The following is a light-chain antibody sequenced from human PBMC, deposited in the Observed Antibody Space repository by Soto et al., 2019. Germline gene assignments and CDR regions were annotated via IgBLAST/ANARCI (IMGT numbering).Light chain of an antibody. CDR3: NSYTSSSTLV. V-gene: IGLV2-14*03. CDR2: NVY. J-gene: IGLJ2*01. CDR1: SSDVGGYNF. Sequence: QPVLTQPASVSGSPGQSITISCTGTSSDVGGYNFVSWYQQHPGKAPKLMLYNVYDRPSGISHRFSGSRSGNTASLTISGLQAEDEAHYYCNSYTSSSTLVFGGGTKLTVL.